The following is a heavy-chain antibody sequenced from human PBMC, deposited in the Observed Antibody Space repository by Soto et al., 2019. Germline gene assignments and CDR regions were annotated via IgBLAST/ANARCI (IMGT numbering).Heavy chain of an antibody. V-gene: IGHV2-26*01. D-gene: IGHD3-3*01. J-gene: IGHJ6*03. CDR3: ARILGDYYFWSGPYYSYLDV. CDR2: IFSNDEK. CDR1: GFSLSNARMG. Sequence: SGPTLVNPTETLTLTCTVSGFSLSNARMGVSWIRQPPGKALEWLAHIFSNDEKSYSTSLKSRLTISKDTSKSQVVLTMTNMDPVDTATYYCARILGDYYFWSGPYYSYLDVWGKGTTVTGCS.